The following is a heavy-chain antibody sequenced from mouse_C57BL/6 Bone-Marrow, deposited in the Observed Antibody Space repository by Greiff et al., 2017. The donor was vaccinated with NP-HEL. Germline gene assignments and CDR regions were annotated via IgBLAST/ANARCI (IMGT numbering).Heavy chain of an antibody. Sequence: QVQLQQPGAELVKPGASVKLSCKASGYTFTSYWMHWVKQRPGQGLEWIGMIHPNSGSTNYNEKFKSKATLTVDKSSSTAYMQLSSLTSEDSAVYYCARSHGSSLAWFAYWGQGTLVTVSA. D-gene: IGHD1-1*01. CDR2: IHPNSGST. J-gene: IGHJ3*01. CDR1: GYTFTSYW. V-gene: IGHV1-64*01. CDR3: ARSHGSSLAWFAY.